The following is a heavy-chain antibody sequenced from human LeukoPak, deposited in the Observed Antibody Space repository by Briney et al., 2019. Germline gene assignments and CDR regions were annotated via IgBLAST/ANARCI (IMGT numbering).Heavy chain of an antibody. V-gene: IGHV3-30*18. CDR2: ISHDGNNK. D-gene: IGHD6-19*01. CDR1: GFTFSSYG. Sequence: PGRSLRLSCVASGFTFSSYGMHWVRQPPGKGLEWLAVISHDGNNKYYADSVRGRFTLSRDNSKNTLYLQVNSLRTGDTAVYYCAKSGLSSGWYPFDNWGQGALVTVSS. J-gene: IGHJ4*02. CDR3: AKSGLSSGWYPFDN.